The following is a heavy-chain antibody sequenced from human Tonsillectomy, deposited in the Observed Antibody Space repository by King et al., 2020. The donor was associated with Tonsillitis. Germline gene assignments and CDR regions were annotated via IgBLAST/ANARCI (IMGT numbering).Heavy chain of an antibody. CDR3: ARVEVAAAGFVWFDP. D-gene: IGHD6-13*01. CDR1: GGSINSYY. Sequence: QLQESGPGLVKPSETLSLTCTVSGGSINSYYWSWIRQPPGKGLEWIGYIYYSGSTNYNPSLKSRVTISVDTSKNQFSLKLSSVTAADTAVYYCARVEVAAAGFVWFDPWGQGTLVTVSS. V-gene: IGHV4-59*01. J-gene: IGHJ5*02. CDR2: IYYSGST.